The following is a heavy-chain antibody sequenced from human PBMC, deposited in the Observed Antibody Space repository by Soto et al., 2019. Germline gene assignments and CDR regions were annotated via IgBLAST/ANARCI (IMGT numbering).Heavy chain of an antibody. Sequence: SQTLSLTCAISGDSVSSNSAAWNWIRQSPSRGLEWLGRTYSRSKWYNDYAVSVKSRITINPGTSKNQFSLQLNSVTPEDTAVYYCARGPYSSPRLFDYMDVWGKGTTVTVSS. CDR3: ARGPYSSPRLFDYMDV. D-gene: IGHD6-13*01. V-gene: IGHV6-1*01. J-gene: IGHJ6*03. CDR2: TYSRSKWYN. CDR1: GDSVSSNSAA.